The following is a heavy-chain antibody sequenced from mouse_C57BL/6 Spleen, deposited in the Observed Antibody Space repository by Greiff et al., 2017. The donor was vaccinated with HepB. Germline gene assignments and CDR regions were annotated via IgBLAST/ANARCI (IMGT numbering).Heavy chain of an antibody. J-gene: IGHJ3*01. V-gene: IGHV1-20*01. CDR2: INPYNGDT. CDR3: ARHDYVPFAY. CDR1: GYSFTGYF. Sequence: EVQLKQSGPELVKPGDSVKISCKASGYSFTGYFMNWVMQSHGKSLEWIGRINPYNGDTFYNQKFKGKATLTVDKSSSTAHMELRSLTSEDSAVYYCARHDYVPFAYWGQGTLVTVSA. D-gene: IGHD2-4*01.